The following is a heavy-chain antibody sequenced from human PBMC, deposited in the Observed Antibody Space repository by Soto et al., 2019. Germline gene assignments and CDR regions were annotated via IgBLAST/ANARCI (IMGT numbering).Heavy chain of an antibody. CDR1: GFTFSSYG. D-gene: IGHD3-10*01. CDR3: ARDREGFARAGMDV. V-gene: IGHV3-33*01. Sequence: GGSLRLSCAASGFTFSSYGMHWVRQAPGKGLEWVAGIWYDGSNKYYAESLKGRLTISRDNSKNTVHLQMNSLRAEDTAVYYCARDREGFARAGMDVWGQGTTVTVS. CDR2: IWYDGSNK. J-gene: IGHJ6*02.